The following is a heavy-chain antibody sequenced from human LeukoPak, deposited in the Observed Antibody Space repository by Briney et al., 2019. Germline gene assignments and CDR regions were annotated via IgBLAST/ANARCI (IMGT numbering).Heavy chain of an antibody. CDR3: ATIKRGSIFGYFDL. V-gene: IGHV4-59*11. CDR2: LFDSVNT. CDR1: GGSISSHY. D-gene: IGHD5-18*01. J-gene: IGHJ4*02. Sequence: SETLSHTCTVSGGSISSHYWSWIRQPPGKGLEWIAYLFDSVNTKDNPSLQSRLTLSADTSKNQFSLRLSSVTAADTAVYCCATIKRGSIFGYFDLWGQGIKVTVSS.